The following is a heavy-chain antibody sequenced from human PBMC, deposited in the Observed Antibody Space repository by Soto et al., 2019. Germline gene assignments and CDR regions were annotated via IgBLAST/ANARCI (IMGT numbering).Heavy chain of an antibody. CDR1: GYTLSTYG. CDR2: ISVYNGKT. D-gene: IGHD2-8*01. J-gene: IGHJ4*02. V-gene: IGHV1-18*01. CDR3: ARDRGYCTYGICYNGGYSDY. Sequence: QVQLVQSGAEVKKPGASVRVSCKASGYTLSTYGITWVRQAPGQGLEWTGWISVYNGKTSYAQKLQGRVTMTTDTSASTAYMELRSLRSDDTVMYYCARDRGYCTYGICYNGGYSDYWGQGTRITVSS.